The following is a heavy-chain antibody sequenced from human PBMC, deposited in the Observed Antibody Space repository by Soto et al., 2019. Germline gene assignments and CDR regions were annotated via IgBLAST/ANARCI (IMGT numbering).Heavy chain of an antibody. J-gene: IGHJ4*02. CDR3: ARDRFGRFQRSGGACYDF. Sequence: GGSLRLSCTASGFSFNTYSMNWVRQAPGKGLEWISYISSDSKTIDYSDSVKGRFTISRDNARNLLYLQMKSLRAEDTAVYYCARDRFGRFQRSGGACYDFWGQGTRVTVSS. D-gene: IGHD2-15*01. CDR1: GFSFNTYS. CDR2: ISSDSKTI. V-gene: IGHV3-48*01.